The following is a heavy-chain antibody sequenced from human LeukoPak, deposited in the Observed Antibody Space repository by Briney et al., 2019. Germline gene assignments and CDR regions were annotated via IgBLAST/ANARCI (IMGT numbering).Heavy chain of an antibody. J-gene: IGHJ4*02. CDR1: GFTFSSYW. D-gene: IGHD3-10*01. CDR3: ARGGYGSGSYYFDY. CDR2: IKQDGSEK. Sequence: GGSLRLSCAASGFTFSSYWMSWVRQAPGNGLEWVANIKQDGSEKYYVGSVKGRFTISRDNAKSSLYLQMNSLRVEDTAVYYYARGGYGSGSYYFDYWGQGTLVTVSS. V-gene: IGHV3-7*03.